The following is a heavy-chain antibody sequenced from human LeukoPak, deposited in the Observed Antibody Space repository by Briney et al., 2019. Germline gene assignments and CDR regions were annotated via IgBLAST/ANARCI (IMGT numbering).Heavy chain of an antibody. V-gene: IGHV4-30-2*01. CDR2: IYHSGST. J-gene: IGHJ4*02. CDR3: ARDHGTAFDY. CDR1: GGSISSGGYY. Sequence: SETLSLTCTVSGGSISSGGYYWSWIRQPPGKGLEWIGYIYHSGSTYYNPSLKSRVTISVDRSKNQFSLKLSSVTAADTAVYYCARDHGTAFDYWGQGTLVTVSS. D-gene: IGHD1-1*01.